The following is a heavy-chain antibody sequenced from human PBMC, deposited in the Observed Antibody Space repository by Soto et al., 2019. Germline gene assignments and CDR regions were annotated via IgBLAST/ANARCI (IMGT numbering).Heavy chain of an antibody. CDR1: GIDFSNYA. CDR2: ISASGRST. V-gene: IGHV3-23*01. Sequence: GGSLRLSCVASGIDFSNYAMSWVRQAPGKGLEWVSIISASGRSTYHADSVKGRFTISRDNSKNTLYLHMTNLRADDTAVYYCAQDVTWLDVYFDVWGQGTPVIVSA. CDR3: AQDVTWLDVYFDV. D-gene: IGHD6-19*01. J-gene: IGHJ4*02.